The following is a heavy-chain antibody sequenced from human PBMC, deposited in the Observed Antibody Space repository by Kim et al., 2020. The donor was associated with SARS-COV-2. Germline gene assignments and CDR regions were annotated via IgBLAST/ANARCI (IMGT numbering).Heavy chain of an antibody. V-gene: IGHV3-7*01. Sequence: SEKYYVDSVKGRFTISRDNAKNSLYLQMNSLRAEDTAVYYCAREHYGEDYWGQGTLVTVSS. D-gene: IGHD4-17*01. J-gene: IGHJ4*02. CDR3: AREHYGEDY. CDR2: SEK.